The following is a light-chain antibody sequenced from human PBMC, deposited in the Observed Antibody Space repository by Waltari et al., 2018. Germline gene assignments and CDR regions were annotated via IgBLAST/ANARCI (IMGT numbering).Light chain of an antibody. CDR1: QSVGTS. J-gene: IGKJ1*01. Sequence: EIVLTQSPGTLSLSPGDRATLSCRASQSVGTSLAWYQQKPGQAPRLLIYHASVGATGIPDRFSGGGSGTDFSLTISRLEPEDFAVYYCQMYVRLPATFGQGTKVEVK. V-gene: IGKV3-20*01. CDR3: QMYVRLPAT. CDR2: HAS.